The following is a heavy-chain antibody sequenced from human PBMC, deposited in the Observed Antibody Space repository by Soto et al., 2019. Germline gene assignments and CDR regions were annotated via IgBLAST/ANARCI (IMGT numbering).Heavy chain of an antibody. CDR3: ARDGLDYSNSRRPFDY. Sequence: EVQLVESGGGLVQPGGSLRLSCAASGFTFSSYWMHWVRQAPGKGLVWVSRINSDGSSTSYADSVKGRFTISRDNAKNTLYLQMNSLRAADTAVYYCARDGLDYSNSRRPFDYWGQGNLVTVSS. J-gene: IGHJ4*02. CDR2: INSDGSST. CDR1: GFTFSSYW. D-gene: IGHD4-4*01. V-gene: IGHV3-74*01.